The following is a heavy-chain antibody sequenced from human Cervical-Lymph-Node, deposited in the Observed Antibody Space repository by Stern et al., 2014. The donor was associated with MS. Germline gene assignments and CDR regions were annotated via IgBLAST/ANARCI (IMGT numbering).Heavy chain of an antibody. CDR1: GGSISSYH. D-gene: IGHD3-22*01. CDR2: FHSRGSS. Sequence: VQLVESGPGLVKPSETLSLTCTVSGGSISSYHWTWIRQPPGKGLEWIGYFHSRGSSNYNPSLRSRLTISMDTSKDLLSLKLSSVTAADTAVYYCVRESTFYYESSAYTTAFDLWGQGTMVIVSS. CDR3: VRESTFYYESSAYTTAFDL. V-gene: IGHV4-59*01. J-gene: IGHJ3*01.